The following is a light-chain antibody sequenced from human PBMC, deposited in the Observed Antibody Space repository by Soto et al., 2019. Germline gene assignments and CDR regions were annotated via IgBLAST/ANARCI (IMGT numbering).Light chain of an antibody. CDR2: EVN. V-gene: IGLV2-8*01. Sequence: QSALTQPPSASGSPGQSVTTSCTGTSSDVGGYKYVSWYQQHPGKGPKLMIFEVNKRPSGVPDRFSGSKSGNTASLTVSGLQAEDEADYYCSSYAGINNLGVFGTGTKVTVL. CDR1: SSDVGGYKY. CDR3: SSYAGINNLGV. J-gene: IGLJ1*01.